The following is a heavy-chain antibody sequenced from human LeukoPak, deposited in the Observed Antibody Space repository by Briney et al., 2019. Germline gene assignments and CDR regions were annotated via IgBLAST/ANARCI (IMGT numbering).Heavy chain of an antibody. J-gene: IGHJ4*02. CDR3: AKDVITGTSPYYFDY. CDR2: ISGSGGST. V-gene: IGHV3-23*01. CDR1: GFTFSSYA. D-gene: IGHD1-20*01. Sequence: PGGSLRLSCAASGFTFSSYAMSWVRQAPGKGLEWVSAISGSGGSTYYADSVKGRFTISRDNSKNTLYLQMNSLRAEDTAVYYCAKDVITGTSPYYFDYWGQGTLSPSPQ.